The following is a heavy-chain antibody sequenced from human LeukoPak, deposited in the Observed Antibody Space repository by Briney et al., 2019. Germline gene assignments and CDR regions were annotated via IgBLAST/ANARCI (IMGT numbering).Heavy chain of an antibody. Sequence: ASVKVSCKASGYTFTSYGISWVRQAPGQGLEWMGWISAYNGNTNYAQKLQGRVTMTTDTSTSTVYMELSSLRSEDTAIYYCAKETPNTGWFDPWGQGTLVTVSS. J-gene: IGHJ5*02. CDR3: AKETPNTGWFDP. CDR1: GYTFTSYG. V-gene: IGHV1-18*01. CDR2: ISAYNGNT. D-gene: IGHD1-14*01.